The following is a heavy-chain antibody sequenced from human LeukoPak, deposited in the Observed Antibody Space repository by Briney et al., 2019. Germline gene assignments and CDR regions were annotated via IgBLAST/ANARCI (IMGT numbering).Heavy chain of an antibody. D-gene: IGHD2-15*01. CDR3: ARDRVVVVAATGADYYYGMDV. CDR1: GGTFSSYA. V-gene: IGHV1-69*04. J-gene: IGHJ6*02. Sequence: ASVKVSCKASGGTFSSYAISWVRQAPGQGLEWMGRIIPILGIANYAQKFQGRVTITADKSTSTAYMELSSLRSEDTAVYYCARDRVVVVAATGADYYYGMDVLGQGTTVTVSS. CDR2: IIPILGIA.